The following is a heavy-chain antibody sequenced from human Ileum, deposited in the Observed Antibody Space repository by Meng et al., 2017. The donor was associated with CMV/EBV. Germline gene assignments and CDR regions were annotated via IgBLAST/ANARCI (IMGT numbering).Heavy chain of an antibody. CDR1: GFTFNSYA. D-gene: IGHD5-24*01. V-gene: IGHV3-30-3*01. CDR2: ISYHGVNT. Sequence: ASGFTFNSYAMHWVRQAPGQGLEWVAAISYHGVNTFYADSVKGRFTISRDNSKNTLYLEMNSLRVEDTAVYYCARVAFGGYKSPPAFWGQGTLVTVSS. J-gene: IGHJ4*02. CDR3: ARVAFGGYKSPPAF.